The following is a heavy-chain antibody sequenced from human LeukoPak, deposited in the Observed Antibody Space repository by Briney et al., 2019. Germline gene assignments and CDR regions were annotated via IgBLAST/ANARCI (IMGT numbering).Heavy chain of an antibody. D-gene: IGHD4-17*01. Sequence: GGSLRLSCAASGFTFSSYSVNWVRQAPGKGLEWVSSISSSSSYIYYADSVKGRFTISRDNAKNSLYLQMNSLRAEDTAVYYRARDGGYGDHFDYWGQGTLVTVSS. CDR1: GFTFSSYS. J-gene: IGHJ4*02. CDR2: ISSSSSYI. CDR3: ARDGGYGDHFDY. V-gene: IGHV3-21*01.